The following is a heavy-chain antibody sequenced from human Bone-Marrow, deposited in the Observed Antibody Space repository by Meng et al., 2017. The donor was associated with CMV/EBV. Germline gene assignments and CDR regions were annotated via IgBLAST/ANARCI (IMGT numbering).Heavy chain of an antibody. V-gene: IGHV5-51*01. CDR2: IYPGDSDT. CDR3: ARQDGPFDP. J-gene: IGHJ5*02. Sequence: GESLKISCEGSGYTFSNYWIDWVRQMPGKGLEWMGSIYPGDSDTRYRPSFEGQVTFSVDKSIRTAYLQWSSLKASDTAMYYCARQDGPFDPWGQGNLVTVAS. D-gene: IGHD4-17*01. CDR1: GYTFSNYW.